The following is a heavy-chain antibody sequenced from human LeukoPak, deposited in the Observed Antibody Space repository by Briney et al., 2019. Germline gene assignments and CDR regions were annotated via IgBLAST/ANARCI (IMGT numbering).Heavy chain of an antibody. J-gene: IGHJ4*02. CDR1: GYTITSYG. V-gene: IGHV1-18*01. D-gene: IGHD3-22*01. CDR3: ARSSGPNGYFDY. Sequence: ASVKVSCKASGYTITSYGISWVRQAPGQGLEWMGWINSYNGNTNYAQKLQGRVTMTTDTSTSTAYMELRSLRSGDTAVYYWARSSGPNGYFDYWGQGTLVTVSS. CDR2: INSYNGNT.